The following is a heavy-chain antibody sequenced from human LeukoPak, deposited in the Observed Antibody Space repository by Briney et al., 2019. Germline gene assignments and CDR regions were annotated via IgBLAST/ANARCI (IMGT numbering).Heavy chain of an antibody. CDR3: ARDDPDPLSGDFDY. CDR2: ISAYNGNT. D-gene: IGHD3-10*01. J-gene: IGHJ4*02. Sequence: GASVKVSCKASGYTFTSYGISWVRQAPGQGLEWMGWISAYNGNTNYAQKLQGRVTMTTDTSTSTAYMELRSLRSDDTAVYYCARDDPDPLSGDFDYWGQGTLVTVSS. V-gene: IGHV1-18*01. CDR1: GYTFTSYG.